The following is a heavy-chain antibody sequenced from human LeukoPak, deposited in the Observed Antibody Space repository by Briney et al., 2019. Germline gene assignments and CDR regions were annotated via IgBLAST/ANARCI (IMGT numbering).Heavy chain of an antibody. CDR2: ISSSSSYI. CDR3: ARDKADTIFGVVIGPDYYYGMDV. Sequence: GGSLRLSCAASGFTFSSYSMNWVRQAPGKGLEWVSSISSSSSYIYYADSVKGRFTISRDNAKNSLYLQMNSLRAEDTAVYYCARDKADTIFGVVIGPDYYYGMDVWGQGTTVTVSS. J-gene: IGHJ6*02. D-gene: IGHD3-3*01. CDR1: GFTFSSYS. V-gene: IGHV3-21*01.